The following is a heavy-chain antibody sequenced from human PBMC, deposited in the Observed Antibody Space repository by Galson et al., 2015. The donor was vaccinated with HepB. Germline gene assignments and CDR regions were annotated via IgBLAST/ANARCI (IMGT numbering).Heavy chain of an antibody. D-gene: IGHD3-10*01. V-gene: IGHV3-7*04. CDR1: ADTFSHYW. CDR2: IKKDGSEK. CDR3: ARRYAGGRGTIDS. J-gene: IGHJ4*02. Sequence: SLGHACAAPADTFSHYWLIWARQTQRKDLEWVANIKKDGSEKYYVDSMKGRFTISRDNTDNSLYLQMNSLRAEDTAVYYCARRYAGGRGTIDSWGQGTVVTVSS.